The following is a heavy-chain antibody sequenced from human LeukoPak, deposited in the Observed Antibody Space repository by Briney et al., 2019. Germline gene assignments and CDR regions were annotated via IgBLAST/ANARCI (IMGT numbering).Heavy chain of an antibody. Sequence: SETLSLTCAVYGGSFSGYYWGWIRRPPGKGLEWIGSIYYSGSTYYNPSLKSRVTISVDTSKNQFSLKLSSVTAADTAVYYCARGWLQSPDYWGQGTLVTVSS. CDR3: ARGWLQSPDY. D-gene: IGHD5-24*01. V-gene: IGHV4-34*01. CDR2: IYYSGST. J-gene: IGHJ4*02. CDR1: GGSFSGYY.